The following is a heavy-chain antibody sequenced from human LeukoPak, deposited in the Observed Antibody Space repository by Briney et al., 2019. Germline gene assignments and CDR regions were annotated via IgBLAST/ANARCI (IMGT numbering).Heavy chain of an antibody. J-gene: IGHJ2*01. CDR2: ISSSGSTI. CDR3: ARSRPRVVGPAASDHPYWYFDL. D-gene: IGHD2-2*01. Sequence: GGSLRLSCAASGFTFSDYYMSRVRQAPGKGLEWVSYISSSGSTIYYADSVKGRFTISRDNAKNSLYLQMNSLRAKDTAVYYCARSRPRVVGPAASDHPYWYFDLWGRGTLVTVSS. CDR1: GFTFSDYY. V-gene: IGHV3-11*01.